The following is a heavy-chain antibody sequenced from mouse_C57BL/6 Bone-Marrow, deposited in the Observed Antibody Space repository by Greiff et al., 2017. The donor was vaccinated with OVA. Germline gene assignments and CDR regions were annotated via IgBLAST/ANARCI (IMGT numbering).Heavy chain of an antibody. J-gene: IGHJ2*01. Sequence: QLQQSGPVLVKPGASVKMSCKASGYTFTDYYMNWVKQSHGKSLEWIGVINPYNGGTSYNQKFKGKATLTVDKSSSTAYMELNSLTSEDSAVYYCARYSNYEGYFDYWGQGTTLTVSS. CDR2: INPYNGGT. CDR3: ARYSNYEGYFDY. CDR1: GYTFTDYY. D-gene: IGHD2-5*01. V-gene: IGHV1-19*01.